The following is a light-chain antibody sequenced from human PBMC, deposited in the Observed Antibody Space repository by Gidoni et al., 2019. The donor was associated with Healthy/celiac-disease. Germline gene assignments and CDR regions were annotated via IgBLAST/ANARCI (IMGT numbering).Light chain of an antibody. J-gene: IGKJ2*01. CDR1: QSISSD. CDR3: QQSYSTPYT. V-gene: IGKV1-39*01. CDR2: AAS. Sequence: IQITQSPSSLSASVGDRVTITCQASQSISSDLNWYQQKPGKAPKLLIYAASSLQSGVPSRFSGSGSGTDFTLTISSLQPEDFATYYCQQSYSTPYTFGQGTKLEIK.